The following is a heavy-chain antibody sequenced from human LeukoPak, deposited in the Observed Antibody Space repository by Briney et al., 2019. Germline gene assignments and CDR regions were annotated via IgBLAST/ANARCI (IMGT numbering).Heavy chain of an antibody. D-gene: IGHD3-22*01. CDR2: IIPIFGTA. CDR3: ARGRYYDSSGSYPPYYYYYMDV. CDR1: GGTFSSYA. J-gene: IGHJ6*03. V-gene: IGHV1-69*13. Sequence: SVKVSCKASGGTFSSYAISWVRQAPGQGLEWMGGIIPIFGTANYAQKFQGRVTITADESTSTAYMELSSLRSEDTAVYYCARGRYYDSSGSYPPYYYYYMDVWGKGTTVTISS.